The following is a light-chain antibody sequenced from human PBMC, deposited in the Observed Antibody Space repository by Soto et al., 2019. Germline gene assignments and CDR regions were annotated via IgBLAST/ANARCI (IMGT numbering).Light chain of an antibody. CDR2: GAS. V-gene: IGKV3-20*01. J-gene: IGKJ5*01. CDR1: QTISSSF. Sequence: EIVLTQSPGTQSLSPGERATLSCRASQTISSSFLVWYQQKPGQAPRLLIFGASSRATGIPDRFSGSGSGTDFTLTISRLEPEDFAVYYCQQYGSSPPSITFGQGTRLEIK. CDR3: QQYGSSPPSIT.